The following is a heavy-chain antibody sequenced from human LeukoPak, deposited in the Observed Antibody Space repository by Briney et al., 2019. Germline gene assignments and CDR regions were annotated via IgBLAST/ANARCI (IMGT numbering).Heavy chain of an antibody. V-gene: IGHV3-74*01. J-gene: IGHJ4*02. CDR2: INGDGSST. CDR3: ARLDSSGYLDDY. CDR1: GFIFSSYW. Sequence: GGSLRLSCAASGFIFSSYWMHWVRQAPGKGLVWVSRINGDGSSTSYADFLKGRVTISRDNAKNTAYLQVNSLRVEDTAVYYCARLDSSGYLDDYWGQGTLVTVSS. D-gene: IGHD3-22*01.